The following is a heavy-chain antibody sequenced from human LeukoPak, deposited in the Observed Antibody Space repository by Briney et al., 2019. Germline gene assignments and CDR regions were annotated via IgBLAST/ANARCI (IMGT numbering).Heavy chain of an antibody. Sequence: ASVKVSCKASGYTFSNYAITFVRQAPGQGLEWMGWISVYSGLTEYAQKFQGRLTMTTDTSTTTAYMELRSLTSADTAVYFCARGVLTNCGGDCYQGDYWGQGTLVTVSS. CDR2: ISVYSGLT. V-gene: IGHV1-18*01. J-gene: IGHJ4*02. CDR1: GYTFSNYA. CDR3: ARGVLTNCGGDCYQGDY. D-gene: IGHD2-21*02.